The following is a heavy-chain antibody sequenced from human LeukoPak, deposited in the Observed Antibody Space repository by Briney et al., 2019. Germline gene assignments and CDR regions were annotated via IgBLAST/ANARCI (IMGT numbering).Heavy chain of an antibody. CDR2: INPNSGGT. D-gene: IGHD4-17*01. J-gene: IGHJ4*02. CDR1: GYTFTGYY. Sequence: ASVKVSCKASGYTFTGYYMHWVRQAPGQGIEWMGRINPNSGGTNYAQKFQGRVTMTRDTSISTAYMELSRLKSDDTAVYYCARDTVTTNPSPSFDYWGQGTLVTVSS. V-gene: IGHV1-2*06. CDR3: ARDTVTTNPSPSFDY.